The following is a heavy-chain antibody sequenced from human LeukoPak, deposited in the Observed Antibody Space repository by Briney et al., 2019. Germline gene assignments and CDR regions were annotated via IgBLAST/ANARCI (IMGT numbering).Heavy chain of an antibody. D-gene: IGHD1-26*01. Sequence: GGSLRPSCAASGFTFSSYSMNWVRQAPGKGLEWVSSISSSSSYIYYADSVKGRFTISRDNAKNSLYLQMNSLRAEDTAVYYCARDRELWDCYYYYGMDVWGQGTTVTVSS. CDR1: GFTFSSYS. J-gene: IGHJ6*02. CDR3: ARDRELWDCYYYYGMDV. CDR2: ISSSSSYI. V-gene: IGHV3-21*01.